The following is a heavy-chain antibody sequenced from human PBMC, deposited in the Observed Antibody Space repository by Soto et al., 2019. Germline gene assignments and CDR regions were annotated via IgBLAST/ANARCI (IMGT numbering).Heavy chain of an antibody. V-gene: IGHV5-10-1*01. CDR2: IDPSDSYT. CDR3: GRCLSGPKEEYNAYYFYGLDV. J-gene: IGHJ6*02. D-gene: IGHD1-1*01. CDR1: GYSFTSHW. Sequence: PGESLKISCQGSGYSFTSHWITWVRQTPGKGLEWMGRIDPSDSYTNYSPSFQGRVTISADRSISTAFLQWSSLEASDTAIYYCGRCLSGPKEEYNAYYFYGLDVWGQGATVTVSS.